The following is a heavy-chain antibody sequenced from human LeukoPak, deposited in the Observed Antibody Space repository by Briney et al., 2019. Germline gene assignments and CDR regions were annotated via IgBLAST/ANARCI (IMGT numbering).Heavy chain of an antibody. V-gene: IGHV1-18*01. Sequence: ASVKVSCKASGYTFTSYGISWVRQAPGQGLEWMGWISAYNGIANYAQRIQGRVTMTTDTPTSTAYMELTSLRSDDTAVYYCARGVASTVTMTDYWGQGTLVTVSS. CDR1: GYTFTSYG. J-gene: IGHJ4*02. CDR3: ARGVASTVTMTDY. D-gene: IGHD4-17*01. CDR2: ISAYNGIA.